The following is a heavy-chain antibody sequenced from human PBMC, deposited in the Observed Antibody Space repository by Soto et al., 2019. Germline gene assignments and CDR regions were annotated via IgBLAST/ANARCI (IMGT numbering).Heavy chain of an antibody. D-gene: IGHD6-13*01. CDR1: GHSFTSYW. CDR2: IYPGNSDT. Sequence: GESLKISCKGSGHSFTSYWIGWVRQMPGKGLEWMGIIYPGNSDTRYSPSFQGQVTISADTSISTAYLQWSSLKASDTAMYYCARHFLREQPHDFWGQGTLVTVSS. J-gene: IGHJ4*02. CDR3: ARHFLREQPHDF. V-gene: IGHV5-51*01.